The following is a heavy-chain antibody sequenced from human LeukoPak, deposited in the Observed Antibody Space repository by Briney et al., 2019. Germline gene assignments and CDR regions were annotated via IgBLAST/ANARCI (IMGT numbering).Heavy chain of an antibody. Sequence: GGSLRLSCAASGFTFSSYWMHWVRQAPGKGLVWVSRINSDGSSTSYADSVKGRFTISRDNAKGLLYLHLNSLRDEDTAVYYCARDTVNGPFVIGLDLWGQGVLVTVSS. CDR3: ARDTVNGPFVIGLDL. J-gene: IGHJ5*02. D-gene: IGHD3-16*02. CDR2: INSDGSST. V-gene: IGHV3-74*01. CDR1: GFTFSSYW.